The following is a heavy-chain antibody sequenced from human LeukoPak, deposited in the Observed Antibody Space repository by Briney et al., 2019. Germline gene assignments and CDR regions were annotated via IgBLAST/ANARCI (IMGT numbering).Heavy chain of an antibody. CDR1: GGFINSYY. J-gene: IGHJ6*03. CDR3: ARHNGFDRGYYYYMDV. Sequence: SETLSLTCTVSGGFINSYYWSWIRQPARKGLEWIGRVYTSGITNYNPSLKSRITMSVDTSKNQFSLKLTSVTAADTAVYYCARHNGFDRGYYYYMDVWGKGTTVTVSS. V-gene: IGHV4-4*07. D-gene: IGHD3-9*01. CDR2: VYTSGIT.